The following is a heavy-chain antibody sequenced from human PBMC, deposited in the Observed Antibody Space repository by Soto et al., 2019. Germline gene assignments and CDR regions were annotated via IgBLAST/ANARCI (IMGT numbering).Heavy chain of an antibody. CDR1: GGSISSGGYY. D-gene: IGHD3-10*01. V-gene: IGHV4-31*03. J-gene: IGHJ5*02. CDR2: IYYYGNT. CDR3: SRAGGFNWFDP. Sequence: QVQLQESGPGLVKPSQTLSLTCTVSGGSISSGGYYWSWIRQHPGKGLEWIGYIYYYGNTYYNPSLKSRVTISVDTSKNQFSPKLSSVTAADTALYYCSRAGGFNWFDPWGQGTLVTVSS.